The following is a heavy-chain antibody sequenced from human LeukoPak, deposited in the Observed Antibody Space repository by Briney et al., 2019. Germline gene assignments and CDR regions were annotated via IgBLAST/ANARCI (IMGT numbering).Heavy chain of an antibody. V-gene: IGHV4-39*07. Sequence: PSETLSLTCTVSGGSISNYYWGWIRQPPGKGLEWIGSIYHSGSTYYNPSLKSRVTISVDTSKNQFSLKLSSVTAADTAVYYCARYYDSSGYYKAAFDIWGQGTMVTVSS. CDR1: GGSISNYY. J-gene: IGHJ3*02. CDR2: IYHSGST. CDR3: ARYYDSSGYYKAAFDI. D-gene: IGHD3-22*01.